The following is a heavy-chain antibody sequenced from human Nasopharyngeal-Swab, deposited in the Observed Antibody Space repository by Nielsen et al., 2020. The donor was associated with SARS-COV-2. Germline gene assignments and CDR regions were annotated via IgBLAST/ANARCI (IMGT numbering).Heavy chain of an antibody. V-gene: IGHV3-48*04. CDR3: ASAHRAYGDSGYYPLDY. Sequence: GESLKISCAASGFNFNYYSMNWVRQAPGKGLEWISYITSGSATIYYADSVKGRFTISRDNARNLLYLQMNSLRAEDTAVYYCASAHRAYGDSGYYPLDYWGKGTLVTVSS. D-gene: IGHD3-22*01. CDR1: GFNFNYYS. CDR2: ITSGSATI. J-gene: IGHJ4*02.